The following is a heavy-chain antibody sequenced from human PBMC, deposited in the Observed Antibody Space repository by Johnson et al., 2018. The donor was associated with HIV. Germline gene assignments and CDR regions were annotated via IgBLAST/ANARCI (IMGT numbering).Heavy chain of an antibody. J-gene: IGHJ3*02. CDR3: AKDRGYSYEWGFDAFDI. CDR2: ISYNEDKK. V-gene: IGHV3-30*04. Sequence: QVQLVESGGGVVQPGRSLRLSCATSRFTFRTFPMHWVRQAPGKGLEWMAFISYNEDKKYYADSVKGRFTISRDNSNNILYLQMNSLRAEDTAVYYCAKDRGYSYEWGFDAFDIWGQGTMVTVSS. CDR1: RFTFRTFP. D-gene: IGHD5-18*01.